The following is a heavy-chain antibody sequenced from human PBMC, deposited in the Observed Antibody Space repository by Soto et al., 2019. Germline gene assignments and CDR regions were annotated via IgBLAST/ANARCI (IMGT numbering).Heavy chain of an antibody. J-gene: IGHJ6*02. CDR3: SRESTPPKYYDFWSGYYDAYYYYGMDV. CDR2: IYTSGST. V-gene: IGHV4-4*07. CDR1: GGSISSYY. D-gene: IGHD3-3*01. Sequence: PSETLSLTCTVSGGSISSYYWSWIRQPAGKGLEWIGLIYTSGSTNYNPSLKSRVTMSVDTSKNQFSLKLSSVTAADTAVYDCSRESTPPKYYDFWSGYYDAYYYYGMDVWGQGTTVTVSS.